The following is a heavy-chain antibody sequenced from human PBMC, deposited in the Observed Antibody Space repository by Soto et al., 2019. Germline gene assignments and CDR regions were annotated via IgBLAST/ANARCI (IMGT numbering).Heavy chain of an antibody. CDR3: ARARKGSGLDYYYHYGMDV. V-gene: IGHV4-34*01. Sequence: SETLSLTCSVYGGSFSDYYWSWIRQPPGKGLEWIGEINHSGSTNYNPSLKSRVTISVHTSKNQFSLKLSSVTAADTAVYYCARARKGSGLDYYYHYGMDVWGKGTTVTVSS. D-gene: IGHD3-3*01. CDR2: INHSGST. J-gene: IGHJ6*04. CDR1: GGSFSDYY.